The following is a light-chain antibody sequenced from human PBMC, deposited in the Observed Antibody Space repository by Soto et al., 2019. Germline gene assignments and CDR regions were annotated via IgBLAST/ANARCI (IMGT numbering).Light chain of an antibody. CDR1: QSISSW. V-gene: IGKV1-5*03. Sequence: DIQMTQSPSTLSASVGDRVTITCRASQSISSWLAWYQQKPGKAPKLLIYKASSLESGVPSRFSGSGSGTEFTLTISSLQPDDFAPYSCQQYNSYLWTFGQGTKVEIK. CDR2: KAS. CDR3: QQYNSYLWT. J-gene: IGKJ1*01.